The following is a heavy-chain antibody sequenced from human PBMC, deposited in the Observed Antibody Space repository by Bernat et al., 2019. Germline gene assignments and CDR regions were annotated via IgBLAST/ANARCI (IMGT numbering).Heavy chain of an antibody. CDR2: IYSGGNT. V-gene: IGHV3-53*04. Sequence: EVQLVESGGGLVQPGGSLRPSCAASGFTASSNYMSWVRQATGKGLEWVSVIYSGGNTYYADPVKGRVTISRRKSKNTLYLQMNSLRAEDTAVYYCAGGDRRNDYWGQGTLVTVSS. CDR1: GFTASSNY. J-gene: IGHJ4*02. CDR3: AGGDRRNDY.